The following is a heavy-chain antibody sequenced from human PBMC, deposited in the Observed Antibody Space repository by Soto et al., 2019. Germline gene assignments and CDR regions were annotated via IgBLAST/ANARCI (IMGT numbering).Heavy chain of an antibody. CDR3: ARDIFSTYYDILTGYSPQGMDV. CDR1: GFTFSSYA. J-gene: IGHJ6*02. CDR2: ISSSRSNT. V-gene: IGHV3-21*01. Sequence: GGSLRLSCAASGFTFSSYAMHWVRQAPGKGLEWVAVISSSRSNTNYADSVKGRFTISRDNAKNSLYLQMNSLRAEDTAVYYCARDIFSTYYDILTGYSPQGMDVWGQGTTVTVSS. D-gene: IGHD3-9*01.